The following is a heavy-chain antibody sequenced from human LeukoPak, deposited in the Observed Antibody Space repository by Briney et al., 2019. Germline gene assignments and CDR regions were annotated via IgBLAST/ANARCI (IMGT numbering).Heavy chain of an antibody. CDR2: ISAYNGNT. D-gene: IGHD4-17*01. CDR1: GYTFTSYG. Sequence: ASVKVSCKASGYTFTSYGISWVRQAPGQGLEWMGWISAYNGNTNYAQKLQGRVTMTADTSSSTAYMELRSLRLDDMAVYYCARDENYGIFFNVDYWGQGTLVTVSS. J-gene: IGHJ4*02. V-gene: IGHV1-18*03. CDR3: ARDENYGIFFNVDY.